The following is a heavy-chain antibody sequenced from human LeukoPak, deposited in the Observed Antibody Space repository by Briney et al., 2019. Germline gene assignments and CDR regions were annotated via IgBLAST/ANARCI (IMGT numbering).Heavy chain of an antibody. V-gene: IGHV3-7*03. CDR3: AREASPPYYDFWSGYYRKELDYYYYGMDV. CDR1: GFTFSSYW. CDR2: IKQDGSEK. Sequence: GGSLRLSCAASGFTFSSYWMSWVRQAPGKGLEWVANIKQDGSEKYYVDSVKGRFTISRDNAKNPLYLQMNSLRAEDTAVYYCAREASPPYYDFWSGYYRKELDYYYYGMDVWGQGTTVTVSS. J-gene: IGHJ6*02. D-gene: IGHD3-3*01.